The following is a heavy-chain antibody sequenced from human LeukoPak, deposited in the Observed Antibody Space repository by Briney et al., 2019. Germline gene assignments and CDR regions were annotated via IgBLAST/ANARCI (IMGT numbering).Heavy chain of an antibody. CDR3: ARSFYDILIGYYQYFDY. CDR1: GLSVSSNY. V-gene: IGHV3-66*01. J-gene: IGHJ4*02. Sequence: PGGSLRLSCVASGLSVSSNYMSWVRQAPGKGLEWVSVIYRDGSSYYAESVKGRFTISRGNSKNTPYIQMNSLRAEDTAVYYCARSFYDILIGYYQYFDYWGQGTLVTVSS. D-gene: IGHD3-9*01. CDR2: IYRDGSS.